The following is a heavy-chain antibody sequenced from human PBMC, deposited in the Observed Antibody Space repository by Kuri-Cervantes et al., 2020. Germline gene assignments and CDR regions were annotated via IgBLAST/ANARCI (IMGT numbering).Heavy chain of an antibody. CDR2: IHRDGII. CDR3: AKPLEQFVRGVILKYYYYGMDV. Sequence: GESLKISCAASGFAVSTSSVGWVRQAPGKGLEWVSFIHRDGIIRYADSVQGRFTISRDNSKNTLYLQMNSLRAEDTAVYYCAKPLEQFVRGVILKYYYYGMDVWGQGTTVTVSS. J-gene: IGHJ6*02. V-gene: IGHV3-53*01. D-gene: IGHD3-10*02. CDR1: GFAVSTSS.